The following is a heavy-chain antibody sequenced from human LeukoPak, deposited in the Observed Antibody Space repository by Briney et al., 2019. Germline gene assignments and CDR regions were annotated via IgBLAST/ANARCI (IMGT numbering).Heavy chain of an antibody. J-gene: IGHJ4*02. CDR2: IYHSGST. D-gene: IGHD5-18*01. CDR1: GGSISSGGYS. Sequence: SETLSLTCAVSGGSISSGGYSWSWIRQPPGKGLEWIGYIYHSGSTYYNPSLKSRVTISVDRSKNQFSLKLSSVTAADTAVYYCARRYSFGYYFDYWGQGTLVTVSS. V-gene: IGHV4-30-2*01. CDR3: ARRYSFGYYFDY.